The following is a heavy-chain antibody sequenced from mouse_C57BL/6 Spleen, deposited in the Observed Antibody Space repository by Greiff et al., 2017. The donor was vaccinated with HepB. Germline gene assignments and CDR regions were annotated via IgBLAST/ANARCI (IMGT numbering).Heavy chain of an antibody. CDR2: INPSTGGT. J-gene: IGHJ3*01. D-gene: IGHD3-2*02. CDR1: GYSFTGYY. CDR3: ARGGGSSGYPAWFAY. Sequence: DVKLQESGPELVKPGASVKISCKASGYSFTGYYMNWVKHSPEKSLEWIGEINPSTGGTTYNQKFKAKATLTVDKSSSTAYMQLKSLTSEDSAVYYCARGGGSSGYPAWFAYWGQGTLVTVSA. V-gene: IGHV1-42*01.